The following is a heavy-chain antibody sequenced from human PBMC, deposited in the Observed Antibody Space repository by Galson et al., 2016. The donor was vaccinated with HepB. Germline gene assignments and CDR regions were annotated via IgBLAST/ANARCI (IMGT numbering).Heavy chain of an antibody. D-gene: IGHD1-26*01. CDR3: ARDLFSGDY. V-gene: IGHV3-33*05. Sequence: SLRLSCAASGFIFSGYGMHWVRQAXXXGLXXVAVISYDESDKYYADSGRGRFTISRDNSKRTVYLQMNSLRAEDTAMYYCARDLFSGDYWGQGTLVTVSS. J-gene: IGHJ4*02. CDR2: ISYDESDK. CDR1: GFIFSGYG.